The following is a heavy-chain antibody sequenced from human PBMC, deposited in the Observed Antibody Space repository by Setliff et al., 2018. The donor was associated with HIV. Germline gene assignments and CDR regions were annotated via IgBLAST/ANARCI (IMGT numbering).Heavy chain of an antibody. J-gene: IGHJ3*01. CDR3: AKDISGPPPDYYDTSGYYGDAFDF. CDR2: IKKDGSDK. V-gene: IGHV3-7*03. CDR1: GFTFSNSW. Sequence: GGSLRLSCAASGFTFSNSWMTWVRQAPGKGLEWVANIKKDGSDKFYVDSVRGRFTISRDNAKNSLYLQMNSLRVEDTALYFCAKDISGPPPDYYDTSGYYGDAFDFWGRGTMVTVSS. D-gene: IGHD3-22*01.